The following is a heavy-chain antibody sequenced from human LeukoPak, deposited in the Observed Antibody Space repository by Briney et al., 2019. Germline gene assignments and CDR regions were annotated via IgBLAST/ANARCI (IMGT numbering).Heavy chain of an antibody. CDR1: GGSISSGSYY. CDR3: ARDSTVTTHFDY. D-gene: IGHD4-11*01. V-gene: IGHV4-61*02. CDR2: IYTSGST. J-gene: IGHJ4*02. Sequence: SETLSLTCTVSGGSISSGSYYWSWIRQPAGKGLEWIGRIYTSGSTNYNPSLKSRVTISVDTSKNQFSLKLSSVTAADTAVYYYARDSTVTTHFDYWGQGTLVTVSS.